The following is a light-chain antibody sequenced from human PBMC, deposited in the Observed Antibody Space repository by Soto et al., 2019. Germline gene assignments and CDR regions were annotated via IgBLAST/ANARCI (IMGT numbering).Light chain of an antibody. CDR2: DTN. Sequence: QTVVTQGPSLTVSPGGTVTLTCASSTGAVTSGYYPNWFQQKPGQAPRALIYDTNNKHSWTPARFSGSLLGGKAALTLSGVQPEDEAEYYCLLYYGGVRVFGGGTKLTVL. CDR1: TGAVTSGYY. V-gene: IGLV7-43*01. J-gene: IGLJ3*02. CDR3: LLYYGGVRV.